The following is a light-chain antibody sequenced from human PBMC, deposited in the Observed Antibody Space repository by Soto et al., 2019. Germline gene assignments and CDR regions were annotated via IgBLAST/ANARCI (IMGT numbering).Light chain of an antibody. CDR1: SSDVGGYKY. Sequence: QSVLTQPASVSGSPGQSTTISCTGTSSDVGGYKYVSWYQQHPDKAPKLIIYDVTNRPSGISNRFSGSKSGNTASLTISGLQAEDEADYYCSSYTSSSSYVFGTGTKVTV. CDR2: DVT. CDR3: SSYTSSSSYV. J-gene: IGLJ1*01. V-gene: IGLV2-14*01.